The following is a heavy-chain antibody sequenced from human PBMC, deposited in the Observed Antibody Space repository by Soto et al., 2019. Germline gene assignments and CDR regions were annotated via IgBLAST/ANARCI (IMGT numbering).Heavy chain of an antibody. Sequence: PSETLSLTCTVSGGSISSGGYYWSWIRQHPGKGLEWIGYIYYSGSTYYNPSLKSRVTISVDTSKNQFSLKLSSVTAADTAVYYCARASPRDYGDHDYWGQGTLVTSPQ. CDR3: ARASPRDYGDHDY. CDR2: IYYSGST. D-gene: IGHD4-17*01. J-gene: IGHJ4*02. CDR1: GGSISSGGYY. V-gene: IGHV4-31*03.